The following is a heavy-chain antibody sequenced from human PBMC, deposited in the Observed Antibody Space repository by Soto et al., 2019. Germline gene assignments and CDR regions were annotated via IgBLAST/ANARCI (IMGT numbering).Heavy chain of an antibody. CDR1: GYPFTSYY. CDR3: AREMYTTRGSPFDY. CDR2: INPSSGST. Sequence: ASVKVSCKASGYPFTSYYVHSVRQAPGQGLEWMGFINPSSGSTSYAQKFQGRVTMTRDTSTSTVYMEVSSLRSEDTAVYYCAREMYTTRGSPFDYWGQRTLVTVSS. D-gene: IGHD3-16*01. J-gene: IGHJ4*02. V-gene: IGHV1-46*01.